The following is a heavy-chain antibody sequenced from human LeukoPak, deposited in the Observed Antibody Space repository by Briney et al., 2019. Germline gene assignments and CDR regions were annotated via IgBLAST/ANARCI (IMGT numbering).Heavy chain of an antibody. J-gene: IGHJ4*02. CDR1: GFTFSSYA. Sequence: GGSLRLSCAASGFTFSSYAMHWVRQAPGKGLEWVAVISYDGSNKYYADSVKGRFTISRDNSKNTLYLQMNSLRAEDTAVYYCAKDMLELRSAPDYWGQGTLVTVSS. CDR3: AKDMLELRSAPDY. V-gene: IGHV3-30-3*01. CDR2: ISYDGSNK. D-gene: IGHD1-7*01.